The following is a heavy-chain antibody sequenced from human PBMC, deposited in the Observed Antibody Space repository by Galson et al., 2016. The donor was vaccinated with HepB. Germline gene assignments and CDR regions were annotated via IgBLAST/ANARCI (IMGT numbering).Heavy chain of an antibody. V-gene: IGHV4-39*01. CDR1: GGSINSSGHY. CDR2: TSHSGTT. Sequence: ETLSLTCTVSGGSINSSGHYWGWIRLSPVKGLEWIGSTSHSGTTSYSPSFRSRITMSADTSKNQFPLRLNSMTAADTAVYYCARHTGSSAFYYYGIDVWGQGTKVTVSS. J-gene: IGHJ6*02. D-gene: IGHD3-10*01. CDR3: ARHTGSSAFYYYGIDV.